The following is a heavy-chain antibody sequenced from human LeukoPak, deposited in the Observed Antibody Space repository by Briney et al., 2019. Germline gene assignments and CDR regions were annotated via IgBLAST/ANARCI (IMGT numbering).Heavy chain of an antibody. J-gene: IGHJ3*02. CDR1: GFTVSSNY. CDR2: IYSGGST. CDR3: ARVVYYDSSGWIPSRAFDI. Sequence: PGGSLRLSCAASGFTVSSNYMSWVRQAPGKGLEWVSVIYSGGSTYYADSVKGRFTISRDNSKNTLYLQMNSLRAEDTAVYYCARVVYYDSSGWIPSRAFDIWGQGTMVTVSS. V-gene: IGHV3-53*01. D-gene: IGHD3-22*01.